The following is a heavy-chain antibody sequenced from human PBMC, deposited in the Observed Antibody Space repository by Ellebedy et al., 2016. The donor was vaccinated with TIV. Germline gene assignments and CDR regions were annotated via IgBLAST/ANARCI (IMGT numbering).Heavy chain of an antibody. Sequence: ASVKVSXXASGYTFTSYGISWVRQAPGQGLEWMGWISAYNGNTNYAQKLQGRVTMTTDTSTSTAYMELRSLRSDDTAVYYCARERAYDYVWGSYRYNPFDYWGQGTLVTVSS. CDR1: GYTFTSYG. CDR2: ISAYNGNT. V-gene: IGHV1-18*01. CDR3: ARERAYDYVWGSYRYNPFDY. D-gene: IGHD3-16*02. J-gene: IGHJ4*02.